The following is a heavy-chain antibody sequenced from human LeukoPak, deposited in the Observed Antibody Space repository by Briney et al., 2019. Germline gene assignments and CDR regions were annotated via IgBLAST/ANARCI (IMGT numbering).Heavy chain of an antibody. V-gene: IGHV3-74*01. CDR2: INPDGSTT. Sequence: GGSPRLSCAASGFTFSSSWMHWVRQAPGRGLVWLSHINPDGSTTNYADSVKGRFTISRDNAKNTLYLQMNSLRAEDTAVYYCSRDLPRSGDCGQGTLVTVSS. CDR1: GFTFSSSW. CDR3: SRDLPRSGD. D-gene: IGHD1-26*01. J-gene: IGHJ4*02.